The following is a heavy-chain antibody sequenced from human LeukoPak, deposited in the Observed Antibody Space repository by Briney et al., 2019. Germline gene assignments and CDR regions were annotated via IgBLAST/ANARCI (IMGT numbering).Heavy chain of an antibody. CDR2: ISYDGSNK. CDR1: GFTFSSYA. D-gene: IGHD6-13*01. CDR3: ARGYSSDC. Sequence: GGSLRLSRAASGFTFSSYAMHWVRQAPGKGLEWVAVISYDGSNKYYADSVKGRFTISRDNSKNTLYLQMNSLRAEDTAVYYCARGYSSDCWGQGTLVTVSS. J-gene: IGHJ4*02. V-gene: IGHV3-30*04.